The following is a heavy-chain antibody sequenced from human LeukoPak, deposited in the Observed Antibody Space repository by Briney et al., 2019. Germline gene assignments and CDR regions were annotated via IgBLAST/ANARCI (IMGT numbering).Heavy chain of an antibody. J-gene: IGHJ4*02. CDR2: IYSGGST. CDR3: ARVQGGWYVDY. CDR1: GFTVSSNY. D-gene: IGHD6-19*01. V-gene: IGHV3-53*04. Sequence: GGSLRLSCAASGFTVSSNYMSWVRQAPGKGLEWVSVIYSGGSTYYADSVKGRFTISRHNSKNTLYLQMNSPRAEDTAVYYCARVQGGWYVDYWGQGTLVTVSS.